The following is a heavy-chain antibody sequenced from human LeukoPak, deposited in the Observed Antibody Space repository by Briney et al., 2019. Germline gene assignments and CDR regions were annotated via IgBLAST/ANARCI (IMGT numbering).Heavy chain of an antibody. D-gene: IGHD1-14*01. J-gene: IGHJ4*02. CDR2: INPSRGDT. Sequence: GASVTVSCKASAYTFSGYYMHWVRQAPGQGLEWMGWINPSRGDTNYAQKFQGRLTLTTDTSISAAYMELPSLRSDDAAVYYCVLRYFDHWVQGTLVTVSS. CDR1: AYTFSGYY. CDR3: VLRYFDH. V-gene: IGHV1-2*02.